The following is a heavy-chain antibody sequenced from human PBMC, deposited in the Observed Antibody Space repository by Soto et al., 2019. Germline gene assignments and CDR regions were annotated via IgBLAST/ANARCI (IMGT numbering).Heavy chain of an antibody. CDR1: GFTFSSYG. D-gene: IGHD3-3*01. CDR3: AKSPGGYYSVDI. Sequence: PGGSLILSCAASGFTFSSYGMHWVRQAPGKGLEWVAVISYDGSNKYYADSVKGRFTISRDNSKNTLYLQMNSLRAEDTAVYYCAKSPGGYYSVDIWGQGTIVTVSS. J-gene: IGHJ3*02. V-gene: IGHV3-30*18. CDR2: ISYDGSNK.